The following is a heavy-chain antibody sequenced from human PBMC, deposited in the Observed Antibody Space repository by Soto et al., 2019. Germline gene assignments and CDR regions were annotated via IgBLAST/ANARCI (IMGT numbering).Heavy chain of an antibody. Sequence: ASVKVSCKASGYTFASYGISWGRQAPGQGLEWMGWISAYNGNTNYAQKLQGRVTMTRDTSTSTVYMELSSLRSEDTAIYYCSRGYPPRDQLGNLPGAFWGQGTLVTVSS. V-gene: IGHV1-18*01. CDR1: GYTFASYG. CDR2: ISAYNGNT. J-gene: IGHJ4*02. CDR3: SRGYPPRDQLGNLPGAF. D-gene: IGHD1-1*01.